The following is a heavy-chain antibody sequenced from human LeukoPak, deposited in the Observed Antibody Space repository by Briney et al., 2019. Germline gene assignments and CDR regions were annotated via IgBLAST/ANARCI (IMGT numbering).Heavy chain of an antibody. J-gene: IGHJ4*02. CDR3: AKRGIVIRGLLIIGFHKEAYYFDS. CDR2: ISGNAGGT. V-gene: IGHV3-23*01. D-gene: IGHD3-10*01. CDR1: GITLSNYA. Sequence: GGSLRLSCVVSGITLSNYAMSWVRQAPGKGLEWLSGISGNAGGTNYADSGKGRFNIPRDNSLNTMYLQMNSLRAEVTAVYFCAKRGIVIRGLLIIGFHKEAYYFDSWGQGILVSVSS.